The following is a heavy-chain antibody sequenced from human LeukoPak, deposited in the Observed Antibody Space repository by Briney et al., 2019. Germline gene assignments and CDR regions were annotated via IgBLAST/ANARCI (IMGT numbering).Heavy chain of an antibody. Sequence: PSETLSLTCTVSGGSISSSSHYWGWIRQPPGKGLEWIGSIYYSGSTYYNPSLKSRVTISVDTSKNQFSLKLSSVTAADTAVYYCARRNVYSSSWDYFDYWGQGTLVTVSS. CDR1: GGSISSSSHY. CDR2: IYYSGST. V-gene: IGHV4-39*01. D-gene: IGHD6-13*01. J-gene: IGHJ4*02. CDR3: ARRNVYSSSWDYFDY.